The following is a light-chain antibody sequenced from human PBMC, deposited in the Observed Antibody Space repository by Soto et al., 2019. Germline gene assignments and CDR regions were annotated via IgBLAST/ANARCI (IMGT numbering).Light chain of an antibody. CDR1: SSDVGGYNY. J-gene: IGLJ1*01. Sequence: QSVLTQPRSVSGSPGQSVTISCTGTSSDVGGYNYVSWYQQHPGKAPKLMIYDVSKRPSGVPDRFSGSKSGNMASLTISGLQAEDEADYNCCSYAGSYSYVFGTGTKLTVL. CDR2: DVS. CDR3: CSYAGSYSYV. V-gene: IGLV2-11*01.